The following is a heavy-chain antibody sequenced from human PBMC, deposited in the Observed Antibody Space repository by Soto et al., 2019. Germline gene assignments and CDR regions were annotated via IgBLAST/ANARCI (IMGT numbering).Heavy chain of an antibody. CDR2: IYYSGST. J-gene: IGHJ4*02. Sequence: SETLSLTCTVSGGSISSSSYYWGWIRQPPGKGLEWIGSIYYSGSTYYNPSLKSRVTISVDTSKNQFSLKLSSVTAADTAVYYCARQTSSIVGATTDFDYWGQGTLVTVSS. CDR3: ARQTSSIVGATTDFDY. D-gene: IGHD1-26*01. CDR1: GGSISSSSYY. V-gene: IGHV4-39*01.